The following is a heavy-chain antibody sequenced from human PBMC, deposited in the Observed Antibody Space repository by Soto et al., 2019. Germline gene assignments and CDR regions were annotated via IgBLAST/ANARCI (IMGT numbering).Heavy chain of an antibody. J-gene: IGHJ5*02. Sequence: GXSGKGSFMACGYTFTNFGVTWVRRAPGQGLEWMGWISAYTDTPNYAQKFQGRVTMTIHTSTSTAYMDLRSLTSDDKAVYYCARVIPGVEAWFDPWGQGTLVTVSS. CDR3: ARVIPGVEAWFDP. CDR1: GYTFTNFG. D-gene: IGHD2-2*01. V-gene: IGHV1-18*01. CDR2: ISAYTDTP.